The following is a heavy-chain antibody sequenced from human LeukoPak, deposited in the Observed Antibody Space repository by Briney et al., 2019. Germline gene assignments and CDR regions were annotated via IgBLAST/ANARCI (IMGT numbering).Heavy chain of an antibody. CDR3: ARLYTSGCFDY. D-gene: IGHD6-19*01. CDR1: GFTFSNYW. J-gene: IGHJ4*02. Sequence: GGSLRLSCVGSGFTFSNYWMSWVRQAPGKGLEWVANIKQDGSEKYYVDSVKGRLTISRDNAKNSLYLQMNSLRGEDTAVYYCARLYTSGCFDYWGQGTLVTVSS. CDR2: IKQDGSEK. V-gene: IGHV3-7*01.